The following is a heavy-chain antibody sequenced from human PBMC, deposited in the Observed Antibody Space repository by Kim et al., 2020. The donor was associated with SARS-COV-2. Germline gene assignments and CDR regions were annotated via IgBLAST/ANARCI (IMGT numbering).Heavy chain of an antibody. V-gene: IGHV1-3*01. CDR2: IRAGTGQT. CDR1: GYTFSRYS. D-gene: IGHD2-21*01. Sequence: ASVKVSCKASGYTFSRYSMQWVRQAPGQSLEWVGCIRAGTGQTRYSQKFQGRITIIRDTSASTDYMESSSLTSEDTAVYYCARDVVVPYDTGAFDIWGQGTMVTVSS. CDR3: ARDVVVPYDTGAFDI. J-gene: IGHJ3*02.